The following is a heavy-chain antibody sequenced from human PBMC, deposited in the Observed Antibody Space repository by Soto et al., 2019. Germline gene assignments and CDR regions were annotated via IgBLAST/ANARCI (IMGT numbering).Heavy chain of an antibody. D-gene: IGHD6-6*01. CDR1: GFTFSSYG. V-gene: IGHV3-30*03. J-gene: IGHJ6*03. CDR3: ARDGVAARYYYYYYMDV. Sequence: QVQLVESGGGVVQPGRSLRLSCAASGFTFSSYGMHWVRQAPGKGLEWVAVISYDGSNKYYADSVKGRFTISRDNAKNSLYLQMNSLRAEDTAVYYCARDGVAARYYYYYYMDVWGKGTTVTVSS. CDR2: ISYDGSNK.